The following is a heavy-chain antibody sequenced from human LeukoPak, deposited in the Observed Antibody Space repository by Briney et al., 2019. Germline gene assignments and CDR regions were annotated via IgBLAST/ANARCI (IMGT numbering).Heavy chain of an antibody. Sequence: GGSLRLSCAASGFTFSSYAMSWVRQAPGKGLEWVSAITGSGGSTSYADSVKGRFTVSRDNSKNTLYLQMNSLRVEDTAIYYCAKDGVRGYSYGSEYYFDYWGQGTLVTVS. CDR3: AKDGVRGYSYGSEYYFDY. J-gene: IGHJ4*02. D-gene: IGHD5-18*01. V-gene: IGHV3-23*01. CDR2: ITGSGGST. CDR1: GFTFSSYA.